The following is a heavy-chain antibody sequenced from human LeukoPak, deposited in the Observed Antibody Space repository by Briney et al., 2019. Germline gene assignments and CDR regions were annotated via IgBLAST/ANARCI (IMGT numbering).Heavy chain of an antibody. D-gene: IGHD3-10*01. CDR3: ARAMVRGADRGDF. CDR1: GFTFSSYA. CDR2: ISYDGSNK. V-gene: IGHV3-30-3*01. J-gene: IGHJ4*02. Sequence: GGSLRLSCAASGFTFSSYAMHWVRQAPGKGLEWVAVISYDGSNKYYADSVKGRFTISRDNSKNTLYLQMNSLRAEDTAVYYCARAMVRGADRGDFWGQGTLVTVSS.